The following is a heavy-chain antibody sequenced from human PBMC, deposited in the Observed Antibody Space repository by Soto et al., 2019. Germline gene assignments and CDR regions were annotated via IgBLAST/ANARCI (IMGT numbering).Heavy chain of an antibody. CDR3: ARRDTYYDILTGRYYYGMDV. V-gene: IGHV1-69*13. J-gene: IGHJ6*02. CDR1: GGTFSSYA. CDR2: IIPIFGTA. Sequence: SVKVSCKASGGTFSSYAISWVRQAPGQGLEWMGGIIPIFGTANYAQKFQGRVTITADESTGTAYMELSSLRSEDTAVYYCARRDTYYDILTGRYYYGMDVWGQGTTVTAP. D-gene: IGHD3-9*01.